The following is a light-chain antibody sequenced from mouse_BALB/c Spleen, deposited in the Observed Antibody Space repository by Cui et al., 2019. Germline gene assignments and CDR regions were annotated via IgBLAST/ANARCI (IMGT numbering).Light chain of an antibody. J-gene: IGKJ2*01. CDR2: DTS. CDR1: TSVNN. CDR3: QQWSSNPQT. Sequence: HIVLTQSPQIMSASPGKEVTMTCSANTSVNNMHWYQQKSGTSPKSWIYDTSKLASGVPARFSGSGSGTAYTLTISSMEAEDSAMYYCQQWSSNPQTFGGGTKLEI. V-gene: IGKV4-59*01.